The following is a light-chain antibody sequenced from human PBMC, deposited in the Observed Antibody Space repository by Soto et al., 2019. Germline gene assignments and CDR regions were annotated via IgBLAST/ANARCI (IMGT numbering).Light chain of an antibody. CDR3: QQYDSSRT. CDR2: DAS. V-gene: IGKV3-20*01. J-gene: IGKJ1*01. Sequence: EIVLTQSPGTLSLSPGERATLSCRASQSVGSRWLAWYQQKPGQAPRLLIYDASIRATRIPDRFSGSGSVTDCTLTISRLEPEDFAVYYCQQYDSSRTVGQGTEVEMK. CDR1: QSVGSRW.